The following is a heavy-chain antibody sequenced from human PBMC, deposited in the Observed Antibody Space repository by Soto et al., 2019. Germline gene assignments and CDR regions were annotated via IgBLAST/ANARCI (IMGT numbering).Heavy chain of an antibody. CDR1: GRNANTGSYY. V-gene: IGHV4-39*01. J-gene: IGHJ6*01. CDR2: IFYSGST. CDR3: SFIFFVGYCYG. D-gene: IGHD3-3*02. Sequence: SETMPLTCTVFGRNANTGSYYWSWIRQPPGKGLEWIGSIFYSGSTYYNPSLKSRVTISVDTSKNQFSLKLSSVTAADTAVYYCSFIFFVGYCYG.